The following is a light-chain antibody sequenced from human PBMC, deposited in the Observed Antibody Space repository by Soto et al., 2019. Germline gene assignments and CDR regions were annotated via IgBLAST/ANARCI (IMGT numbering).Light chain of an antibody. CDR3: RQHGSWGIT. V-gene: IGKV3-20*01. CDR1: QSVSSNS. Sequence: EIVLTQSPATLSLSPGESATLSCRTSQSVSSNSLAWHQQKPGQAPRLLMYAASSRAAGIPDRFSGSGSGTDFTLTISRLEPEDFAVYYCRQHGSWGITFGPGTKVDIK. J-gene: IGKJ3*01. CDR2: AAS.